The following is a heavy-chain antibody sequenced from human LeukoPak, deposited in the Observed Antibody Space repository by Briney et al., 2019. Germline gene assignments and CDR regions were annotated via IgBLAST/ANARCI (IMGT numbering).Heavy chain of an antibody. CDR3: ERDSSIVRGVTAKRYYYYGMDV. Sequence: GGSLRLSCAASGFTFSSYSMNWVRQAPGKGLEWVSSISSSSSYIYYADSVKGRFTISRDNAKNSLYLQMNSLRAEDTAVYYCERDSSIVRGVTAKRYYYYGMDVWGQGTTVTVSS. CDR1: GFTFSSYS. D-gene: IGHD3-10*01. CDR2: ISSSSSYI. J-gene: IGHJ6*02. V-gene: IGHV3-21*01.